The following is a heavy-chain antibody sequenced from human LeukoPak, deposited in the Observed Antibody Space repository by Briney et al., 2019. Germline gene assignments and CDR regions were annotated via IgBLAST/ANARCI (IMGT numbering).Heavy chain of an antibody. J-gene: IGHJ4*02. V-gene: IGHV4-39*07. Sequence: SETLSLTCTVSGGSISSSSYYWGWIRQPPGKGLEWIGSIYYSGSTYYNPSLKSLVTISVDTSKNQFSLKLSSVTAADTAVYYCARTMLWFGESSIDYWGQGTLVTVSS. CDR1: GGSISSSSYY. CDR2: IYYSGST. CDR3: ARTMLWFGESSIDY. D-gene: IGHD3-10*01.